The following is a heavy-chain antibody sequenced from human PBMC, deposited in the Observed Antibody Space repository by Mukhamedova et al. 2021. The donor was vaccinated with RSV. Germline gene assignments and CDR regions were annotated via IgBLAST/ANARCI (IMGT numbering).Heavy chain of an antibody. Sequence: EWVGRIRAKTDNYATAYAASVKGRFTISRDDSENTAHLQMNSLKTDDTAVYYSSSSIAARRIDFCGQGTLVTVSS. CDR3: SSSIAARRIDF. CDR2: IRAKTDNYAT. V-gene: IGHV3-73*01. J-gene: IGHJ4*02. D-gene: IGHD6-6*01.